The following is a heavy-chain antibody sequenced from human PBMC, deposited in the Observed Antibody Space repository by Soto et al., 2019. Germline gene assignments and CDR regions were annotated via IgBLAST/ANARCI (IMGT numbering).Heavy chain of an antibody. Sequence: ASVKVSFKASGYTFTSYGISWVRQAPGQGLEWMGWISAYNGNTNYAQKLQGRVTMTTDTSTSTAYMELRSLRSDDTAVYYCARGAAADSSGWETYYYYYGMDVWGQGTTVTVSS. CDR3: ARGAAADSSGWETYYYYYGMDV. CDR2: ISAYNGNT. J-gene: IGHJ6*02. V-gene: IGHV1-18*01. D-gene: IGHD6-19*01. CDR1: GYTFTSYG.